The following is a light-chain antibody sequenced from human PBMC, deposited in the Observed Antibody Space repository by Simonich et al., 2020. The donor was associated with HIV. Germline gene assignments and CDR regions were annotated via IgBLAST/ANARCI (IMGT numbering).Light chain of an antibody. J-gene: IGLJ2*01. CDR3: QTWGTGIRV. CDR2: LNSDGSH. Sequence: QLVLTQSPSASASLGASVKLTCTLSSGHSSYAIAWHQLQPEKGPRYLMKLNSDGSHSKGDGIPDRVSGSSSGAERYLTISSLQSEDEADYYCQTWGTGIRVFGGGTKLTVL. CDR1: SGHSSYA. V-gene: IGLV4-69*01.